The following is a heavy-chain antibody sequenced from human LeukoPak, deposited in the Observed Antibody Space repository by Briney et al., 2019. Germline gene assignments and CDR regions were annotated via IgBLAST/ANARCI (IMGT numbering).Heavy chain of an antibody. V-gene: IGHV3-23*01. CDR2: ISGSGMTT. CDR1: GFTFSNYI. D-gene: IGHD1/OR15-1a*01. Sequence: GGSLRLSCAASGFTFSNYIMTWVRQAPGKGLEWDSAISGSGMTTYYADSVKGRFTISRDNSKNTVDLHLNSLRAEDTAVFYCAKVDITGTIPRAFDIWGQGTMVTVSS. J-gene: IGHJ3*02. CDR3: AKVDITGTIPRAFDI.